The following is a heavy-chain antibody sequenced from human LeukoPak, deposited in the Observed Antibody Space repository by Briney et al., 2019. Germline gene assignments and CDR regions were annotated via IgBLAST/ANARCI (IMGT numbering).Heavy chain of an antibody. Sequence: SETLSLTCTVSGGSISSYYWSWIRQPPGKGLEWIGYIHYSGSTNYNPSLKGRVTISVDTSKNQFSLKLSSVTAADTAVYYCARVVWSGPQTEGSNVYYYYYMDVWGKGTTVTVSS. V-gene: IGHV4-59*08. CDR3: ARVVWSGPQTEGSNVYYYYYMDV. CDR1: GGSISSYY. CDR2: IHYSGST. J-gene: IGHJ6*03. D-gene: IGHD3-3*01.